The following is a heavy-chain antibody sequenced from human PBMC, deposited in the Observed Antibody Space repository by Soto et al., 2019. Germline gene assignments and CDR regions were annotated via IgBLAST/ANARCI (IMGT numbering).Heavy chain of an antibody. Sequence: QVYLVQSGAEVKKPGSSVKISCKASGGIFSSNTINWVRQAAGQGLEWMGGIIPLFGTANYAEKFQGRVNITADKSTKTEYIELTSLRSEDTAVYYCASKAACGGDCYAFDSWGQGTLVTVSS. CDR1: GGIFSSNT. J-gene: IGHJ4*02. CDR2: IIPLFGTA. CDR3: ASKAACGGDCYAFDS. V-gene: IGHV1-69*06. D-gene: IGHD2-21*02.